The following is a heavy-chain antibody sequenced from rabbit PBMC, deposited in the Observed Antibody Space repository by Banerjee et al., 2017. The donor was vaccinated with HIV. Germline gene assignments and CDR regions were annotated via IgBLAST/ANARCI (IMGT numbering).Heavy chain of an antibody. V-gene: IGHV1S25*01. J-gene: IGHJ4*01. CDR3: ARDYDGGLNL. D-gene: IGHD2-1*01. CDR1: GFSLSRYW. Sequence: QEQLKETGGNLITPGGSLTLTCTASGFSLSRYWMKWVRQAPGKGLEYIGTINTGGSAYYTNWVNGRFTISKTSTTVELKMSSLTAADTATYFCARDYDGGLNLWGPGTLVTVS. CDR2: INTGGSA.